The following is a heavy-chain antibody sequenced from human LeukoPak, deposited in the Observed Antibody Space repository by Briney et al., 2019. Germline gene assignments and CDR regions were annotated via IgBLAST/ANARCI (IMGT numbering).Heavy chain of an antibody. Sequence: SVKVSCKASGGTFSSYAISWVRQAPGQGLEWMGGIIPIFGTANHAQKFQGRVTITADESMSTAYMELSSLRSEGTAVYYCARDRATRELPDLDAFDIWGQGTMVTVSS. CDR2: IIPIFGTA. D-gene: IGHD1-26*01. CDR3: ARDRATRELPDLDAFDI. V-gene: IGHV1-69*01. J-gene: IGHJ3*02. CDR1: GGTFSSYA.